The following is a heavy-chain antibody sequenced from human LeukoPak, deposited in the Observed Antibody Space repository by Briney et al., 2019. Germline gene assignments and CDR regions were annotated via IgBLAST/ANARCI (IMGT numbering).Heavy chain of an antibody. CDR2: ISSSSSTI. CDR1: GFTFSSYS. V-gene: IGHV3-48*01. J-gene: IGHJ4*02. D-gene: IGHD3-10*01. CDR3: ARDTGSGSYYIPNDY. Sequence: PGGSLRLSCAASGFTFSSYSMNWVRQAPGKGLEWVSYISSSSSTIYYADSVKGRFTISRDNAKNSLYLQMNSLRAEDTAVYYCARDTGSGSYYIPNDYWGQGTLVTVSS.